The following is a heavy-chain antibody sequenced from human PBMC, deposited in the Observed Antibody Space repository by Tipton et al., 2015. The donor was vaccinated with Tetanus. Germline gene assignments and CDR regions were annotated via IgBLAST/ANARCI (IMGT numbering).Heavy chain of an antibody. V-gene: IGHV4-59*01. CDR1: GGSISTYY. Sequence: TLSLTCSVSGGSISTYYWSWIRQHPGKGLEWVGYIYYSGSTNYNPSLKSRVTISVDTSKNQFSLNLSSVTAADTAVYYCARGGITAAGILDYWGQGTLVTVSS. CDR2: IYYSGST. J-gene: IGHJ4*02. CDR3: ARGGITAAGILDY. D-gene: IGHD6-13*01.